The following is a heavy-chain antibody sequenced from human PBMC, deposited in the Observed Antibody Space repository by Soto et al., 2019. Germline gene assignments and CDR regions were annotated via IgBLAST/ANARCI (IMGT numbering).Heavy chain of an antibody. V-gene: IGHV3-9*01. CDR2: ISWNSGNI. J-gene: IGHJ3*02. Sequence: EVQLVESGGGLVQPGRSLRLSCVASGFSFGDYGMHWVRQAPGRGPEWVSGISWNSGNIGYAETVKGRFTISRDNAKNSLYLRMNSLRAEHTALYYCVRDGLTSVFGLVHDGSDIWGHGTMVTVSS. CDR3: VRDGLTSVFGLVHDGSDI. CDR1: GFSFGDYG. D-gene: IGHD3-3*01.